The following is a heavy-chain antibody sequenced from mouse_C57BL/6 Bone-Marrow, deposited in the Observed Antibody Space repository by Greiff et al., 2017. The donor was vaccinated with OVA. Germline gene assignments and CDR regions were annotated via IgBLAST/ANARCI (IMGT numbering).Heavy chain of an antibody. CDR2: INPSSGYT. CDR1: GYTFTSYT. Sequence: VQLQQSGAELARPGASVKMSCKASGYTFTSYTMHWVKQRPGQGLEWIGYINPSSGYTKYNQKFKDKATLTADKSSSTAYMQLSSLTSEDSAVYYCARWRDWDYYAMDYWGQGTSVTVSS. CDR3: ARWRDWDYYAMDY. J-gene: IGHJ4*01. V-gene: IGHV1-4*01. D-gene: IGHD4-1*01.